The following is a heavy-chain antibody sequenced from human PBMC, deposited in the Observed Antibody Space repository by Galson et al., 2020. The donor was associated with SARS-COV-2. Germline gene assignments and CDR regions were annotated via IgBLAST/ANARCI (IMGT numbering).Heavy chain of an antibody. Sequence: ASVKVSCKASGYTFTNHDINWVRQASGQGLEWMGWMNSDTGVTGYAQKFQGRVTMTRDTSTSISYMELSSLTSEDMAVYYCARGGRGGCSGGSCSPVGDYWGQGTLVTVSS. CDR2: MNSDTGVT. CDR1: GYTFTNHD. V-gene: IGHV1-8*01. CDR3: ARGGRGGCSGGSCSPVGDY. J-gene: IGHJ4*02. D-gene: IGHD2-15*01.